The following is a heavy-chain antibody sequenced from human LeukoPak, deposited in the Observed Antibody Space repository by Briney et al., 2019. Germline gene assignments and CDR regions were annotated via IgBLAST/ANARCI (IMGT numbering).Heavy chain of an antibody. CDR3: VKAAPGPHDAFDI. CDR2: IHYSGTT. CDR1: GVTFSSYY. D-gene: IGHD6-13*01. Sequence: SETLTLTCAVSGVTFSSYYLSWIRQPPGKGLEWVANIHYSGTTNYHPSLNSRVTISIDTSKNQFSLRLSSVTATDTAVYYCVKAAPGPHDAFDIWGQGTMVTVSS. J-gene: IGHJ3*02. V-gene: IGHV4-59*08.